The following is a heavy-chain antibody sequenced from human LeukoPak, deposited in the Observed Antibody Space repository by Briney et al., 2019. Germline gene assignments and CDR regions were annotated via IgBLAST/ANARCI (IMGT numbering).Heavy chain of an antibody. V-gene: IGHV1-69*05. J-gene: IGHJ4*02. D-gene: IGHD2-8*01. CDR1: GGTFSSYA. CDR2: IIPIFGTA. CDR3: AVGYCTNGVCFDNYYFDY. Sequence: SVKVSCKASGGTFSSYAISWVRQAPGQGLEWMGGIIPIFGTANYAQKFQGRVTITTDESTSTAYMELSSLRSEDTAVYYCAVGYCTNGVCFDNYYFDYWGQGTLVTVSS.